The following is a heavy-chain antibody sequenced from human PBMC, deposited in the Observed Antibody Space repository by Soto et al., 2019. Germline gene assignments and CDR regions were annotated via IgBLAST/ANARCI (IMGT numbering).Heavy chain of an antibody. V-gene: IGHV1-69*13. CDR2: IIPIFGTA. D-gene: IGHD2-2*01. CDR1: GGTFSSYA. CDR3: ARERTSRGVVPASPTTWFDP. J-gene: IGHJ5*02. Sequence: SVKVACKASGGTFSSYAISWVRQAPGQGLEWMGGIIPIFGTANYAQKLHGRVTITADESTGTAYMERSSLRSEDTAVYYCARERTSRGVVPASPTTWFDPRAKPPLVAVPS.